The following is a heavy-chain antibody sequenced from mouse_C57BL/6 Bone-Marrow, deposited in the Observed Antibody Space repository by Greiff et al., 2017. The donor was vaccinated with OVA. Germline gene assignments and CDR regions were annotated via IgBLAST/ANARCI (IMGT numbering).Heavy chain of an antibody. CDR1: GFTFSSYA. D-gene: IGHD2-2*01. CDR3: ARRNYGYFFFDY. J-gene: IGHJ2*01. CDR2: ISDGGSYT. Sequence: EVMLVESGGGLVKPGGSLKLSCAASGFTFSSYAMSWVRQTPEKRLEWVATISDGGSYTYYPDNVKGRFTISKDNAKNNLYLQMSHLKSEDTAMYYCARRNYGYFFFDYWGQGTTLTVSS. V-gene: IGHV5-4*03.